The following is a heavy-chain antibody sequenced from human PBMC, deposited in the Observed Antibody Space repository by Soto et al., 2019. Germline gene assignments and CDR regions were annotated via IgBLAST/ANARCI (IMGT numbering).Heavy chain of an antibody. CDR3: ASLEGSYYNLYGMDV. J-gene: IGHJ6*02. Sequence: QVQLVQSGAEVKKPGSSVKVSCKASGGTFSSYAISWVRQAPGQGLEWMGGIIPIFGTANYAQKIQGRVKIIADESTSTAYMELSSLGSEDMAVYYCASLEGSYYNLYGMDVWGQGTTVTVSS. CDR1: GGTFSSYA. D-gene: IGHD3-10*01. V-gene: IGHV1-69*01. CDR2: IIPIFGTA.